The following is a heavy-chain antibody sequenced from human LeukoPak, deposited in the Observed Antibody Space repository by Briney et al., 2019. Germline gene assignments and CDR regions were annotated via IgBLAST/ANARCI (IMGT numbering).Heavy chain of an antibody. Sequence: SETLSLTCSVSGGSISSSNYYWGWIRQPPGKGLEWIGIIYYSGSTSYNPSLKSRVTISIDTSNNQFYLKLTSVTAADTAVYYCAGPLLTYYSDSSAYSWGQGTLVTVSS. J-gene: IGHJ4*02. CDR3: AGPLLTYYSDSSAYS. V-gene: IGHV4-39*01. CDR1: GGSISSSNYY. D-gene: IGHD3-22*01. CDR2: IYYSGST.